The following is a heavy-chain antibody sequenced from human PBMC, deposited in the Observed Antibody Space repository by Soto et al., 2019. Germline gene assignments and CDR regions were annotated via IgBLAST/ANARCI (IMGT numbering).Heavy chain of an antibody. Sequence: QVQLVESGGGVVQPGRSLRLSCVASGFTFSNYGIHWVRQAPGKGLEWVAVIWYDGSNKDYADSVKGRFTISRDNSKNTLYLQMNSLRADDKAVYYCAREGGGSYHFDYWGQGTLVTVSS. CDR2: IWYDGSNK. CDR3: AREGGGSYHFDY. D-gene: IGHD1-26*01. CDR1: GFTFSNYG. V-gene: IGHV3-33*01. J-gene: IGHJ4*02.